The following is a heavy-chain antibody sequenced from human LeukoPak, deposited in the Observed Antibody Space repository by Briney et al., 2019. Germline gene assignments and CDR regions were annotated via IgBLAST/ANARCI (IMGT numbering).Heavy chain of an antibody. D-gene: IGHD4-17*01. J-gene: IGHJ3*02. CDR1: GFTFSSYS. CDR2: ISSSSSYI. CDR3: ARSRRNDYGDYVAFDI. Sequence: GGSLRLSCAASGFTFSSYSMNWVRQAPGKGLEWVSSISSSSSYIYYADSVKGRFTISRDNAKNSLYLQMNSLGAEDTAVYYCARSRRNDYGDYVAFDIWGQGTMVTVSS. V-gene: IGHV3-21*01.